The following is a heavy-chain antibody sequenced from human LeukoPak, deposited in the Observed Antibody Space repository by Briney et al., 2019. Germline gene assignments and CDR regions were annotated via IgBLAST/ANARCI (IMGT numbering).Heavy chain of an antibody. Sequence: QTGGSLRLSCAASGFTFSSYSMNWVRQAPGKGLEWVANINQDGSEKYYVDSVKGRFTISRDNAKNSVYLQMNSLRAEDTAVYYCARDRVWTVLYWGQGTLVSVSS. CDR1: GFTFSSYS. CDR3: ARDRVWTVLY. V-gene: IGHV3-7*01. J-gene: IGHJ4*02. CDR2: INQDGSEK. D-gene: IGHD6-13*01.